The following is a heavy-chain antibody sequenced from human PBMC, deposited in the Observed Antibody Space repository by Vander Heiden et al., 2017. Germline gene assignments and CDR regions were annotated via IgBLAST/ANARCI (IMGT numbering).Heavy chain of an antibody. CDR1: GFTFSSYA. D-gene: IGHD6-6*01. Sequence: EVQLLESGGGLVQPGGSLRLSCAASGFTFSSYAMSWVRQAPGKGLEWVSAISGSVGSTYYADSVKGRFTISRDNSKNTLYLQMNSLRAEDTAVYYCAKHKQLKRYYYYGMDVWGQGTTVTVSS. J-gene: IGHJ6*02. CDR2: ISGSVGST. CDR3: AKHKQLKRYYYYGMDV. V-gene: IGHV3-23*01.